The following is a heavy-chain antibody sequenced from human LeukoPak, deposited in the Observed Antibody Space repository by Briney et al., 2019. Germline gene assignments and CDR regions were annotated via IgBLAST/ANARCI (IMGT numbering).Heavy chain of an antibody. Sequence: SETLSLTCTVSGGSISSYYWSWIRQPPGKGLEWIGYIYYSGSTNYNPSLKSRVTISVDTSKNQFSLKLSSVTAADTAVYYCARHEYSSSWYYFDYWAREPWSPSPQ. CDR3: ARHEYSSSWYYFDY. V-gene: IGHV4-59*08. J-gene: IGHJ4*02. CDR2: IYYSGST. CDR1: GGSISSYY. D-gene: IGHD6-13*01.